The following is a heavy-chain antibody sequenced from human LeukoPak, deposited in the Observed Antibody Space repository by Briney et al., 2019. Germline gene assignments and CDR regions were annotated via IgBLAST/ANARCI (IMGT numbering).Heavy chain of an antibody. CDR1: GFTFSSYG. Sequence: GGSLRLSCAASGFTFSSYGMHWVRQAPGKGLEWVAVISYVGSNKYYADSVKGRFTISRDNSKNTLYLQMNSLRAEDTAVYYCAKVDDISAVFDYWGQGTLVTVSS. J-gene: IGHJ4*02. D-gene: IGHD3-9*01. V-gene: IGHV3-30*18. CDR3: AKVDDISAVFDY. CDR2: ISYVGSNK.